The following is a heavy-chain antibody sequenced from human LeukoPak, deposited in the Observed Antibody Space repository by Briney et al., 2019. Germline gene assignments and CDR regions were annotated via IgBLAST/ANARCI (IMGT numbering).Heavy chain of an antibody. J-gene: IGHJ4*02. CDR2: ISGSGGST. V-gene: IGHV3-23*01. CDR1: GFTFSSYG. CDR3: AKVRWYYDSSGYYFLDY. Sequence: GGALRLSCAASGFTFSSYGMSWVRQAPGKGLEWDSAISGSGGSTYYADSVKGRFTISRDNSKNTLYLQMNSLRAEDTAVYYCAKVRWYYDSSGYYFLDYWGQGTLVTVSS. D-gene: IGHD3-22*01.